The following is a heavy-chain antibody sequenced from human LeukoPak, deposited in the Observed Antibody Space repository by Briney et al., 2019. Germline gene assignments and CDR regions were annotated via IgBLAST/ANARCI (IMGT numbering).Heavy chain of an antibody. V-gene: IGHV3-7*04. CDR3: AGGSFDILTGYSLGMDV. CDR2: IKQDGSEK. CDR1: GFTFSSYW. D-gene: IGHD3-9*01. Sequence: GSLRLSCVASGFTFSSYWMSWVRQAPGKGLEGVANIKQDGSEKYYVDSVKGRFTISRDNAKNSLYLQMNSLRAEDTAVYYWAGGSFDILTGYSLGMDVWGQGTTVTVSS. J-gene: IGHJ6*02.